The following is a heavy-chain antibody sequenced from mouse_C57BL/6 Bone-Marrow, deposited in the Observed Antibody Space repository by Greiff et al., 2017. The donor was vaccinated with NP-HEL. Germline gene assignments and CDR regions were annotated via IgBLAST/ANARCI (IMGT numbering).Heavy chain of an antibody. CDR3: ARDSSGPDWFAY. CDR2: INPSYGSI. Sequence: VQLNQSGPELVKPGASVKISCKASGYSFTDYTMTWVKQSNGKSLEWIGVINPSYGSISYNQKFKGKSTLTVDHSSSTAYMQLNSLTSEDSAVYYCARDSSGPDWFAYWGQGTLVTVSA. CDR1: GYSFTDYT. V-gene: IGHV1-39*01. D-gene: IGHD3-2*02. J-gene: IGHJ3*01.